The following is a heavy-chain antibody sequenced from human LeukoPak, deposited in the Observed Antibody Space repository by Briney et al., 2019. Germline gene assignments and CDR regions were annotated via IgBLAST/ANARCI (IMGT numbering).Heavy chain of an antibody. J-gene: IGHJ6*02. Sequence: SETLSLTCTVSGGSISSYYWSWIRQPPGKGLEWIGYIYYSGSTNYNPSLKSRVTISVDTSKNQFSLKLSSVTAADTAVYYRARDGNVLRYFGYGMDVWGQGTTVTVSS. D-gene: IGHD3-9*01. V-gene: IGHV4-59*01. CDR3: ARDGNVLRYFGYGMDV. CDR2: IYYSGST. CDR1: GGSISSYY.